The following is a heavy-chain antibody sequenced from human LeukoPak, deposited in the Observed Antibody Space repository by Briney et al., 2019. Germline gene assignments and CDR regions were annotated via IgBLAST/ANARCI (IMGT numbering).Heavy chain of an antibody. D-gene: IGHD1-14*01. V-gene: IGHV3-9*01. CDR2: ISWNSGSI. CDR3: AKAETYYYYYGMDV. CDR1: GFTFSSHS. Sequence: PGGSLRLSCAASGFTFSSHSMNWVRQAPGKGLEWVSGISWNSGSIGYADSVKGRFTISRDNAKNSLYLQMNSLRAEDTALYYCAKAETYYYYYGMDVWGQGTTVTVSS. J-gene: IGHJ6*02.